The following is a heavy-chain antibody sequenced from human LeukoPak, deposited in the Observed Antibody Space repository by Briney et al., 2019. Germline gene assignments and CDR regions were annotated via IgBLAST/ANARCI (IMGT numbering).Heavy chain of an antibody. V-gene: IGHV3-23*01. CDR2: VSISGDTT. CDR1: GFTFSSHA. J-gene: IGHJ4*02. CDR3: ANEIRPNDY. D-gene: IGHD4-17*01. Sequence: GGSLRLSCGASGFTFSSHAMTWVRQAPGKGLEWVSAVSISGDTTYYADAVKGRFTISRDNSKNTVYLQMNSLRAEDTAVYYCANEIRPNDYWGQGTLVTVSS.